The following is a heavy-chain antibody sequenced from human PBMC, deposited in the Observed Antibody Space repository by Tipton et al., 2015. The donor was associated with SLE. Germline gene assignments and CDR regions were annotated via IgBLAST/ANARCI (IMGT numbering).Heavy chain of an antibody. CDR3: ARIVRYDVWENSREFGYFDA. D-gene: IGHD3/OR15-3a*01. V-gene: IGHV4-61*02. Sequence: TLSLTCTVSGVSISSGSYYWSWIRQPAGKGLEWIGRIYTSGNTYYSPSLKNRVTISVDTSKNQFSLMLTSVAAADTALYYCARIVRYDVWENSREFGYFDAWGQGALVSVSS. J-gene: IGHJ4*02. CDR2: IYTSGNT. CDR1: GVSISSGSYY.